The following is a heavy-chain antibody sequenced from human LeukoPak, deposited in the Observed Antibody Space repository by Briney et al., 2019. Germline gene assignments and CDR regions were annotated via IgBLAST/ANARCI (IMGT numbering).Heavy chain of an antibody. D-gene: IGHD5-24*01. V-gene: IGHV4-38-2*02. CDR3: ARVHDGYNYAFDY. CDR1: GYSISSGYY. CDR2: IYPSGST. Sequence: SETLSLTCTVSGYSISSGYYWGWIRQPPGKGLEWIGRIYPSGSTNYNPSLKSRVTMSVDTSKNQFSLKLSSVTAADTAVYYCARVHDGYNYAFDYWGQGTLVTVSS. J-gene: IGHJ4*02.